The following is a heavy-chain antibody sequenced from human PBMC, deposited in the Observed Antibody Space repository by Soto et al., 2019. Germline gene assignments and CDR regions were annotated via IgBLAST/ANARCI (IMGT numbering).Heavy chain of an antibody. V-gene: IGHV4-30-4*01. Sequence: SETLSLTCTVSGGSISSGDYYWSWIRQPPGKGLEWIGYIYYSGSTYYNPSLKSRVTISVDTSKNQFSLKLSSVTAADTAMYYCARAVSSAMLIYYYHYYGMDVWGQGTTVTVSS. CDR2: IYYSGST. J-gene: IGHJ6*02. D-gene: IGHD2-2*01. CDR1: GGSISSGDYY. CDR3: ARAVSSAMLIYYYHYYGMDV.